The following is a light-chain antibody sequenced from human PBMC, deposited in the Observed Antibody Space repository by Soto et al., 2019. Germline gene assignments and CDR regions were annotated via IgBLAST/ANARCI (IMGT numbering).Light chain of an antibody. CDR3: GTWDSSLNGYV. CDR1: RYNIGNNF. CDR2: DNY. V-gene: IGLV1-51*01. J-gene: IGLJ1*01. Sequence: QSVLTQPPSVSAAPGQEVTISCSGSRYNIGNNFVSWYQQFPGTAPKLLIYDNYKRTSGITDRISGSKSGTSATLGVTGLQSGDAADYYCGTWDSSLNGYVFGPGTQLTVL.